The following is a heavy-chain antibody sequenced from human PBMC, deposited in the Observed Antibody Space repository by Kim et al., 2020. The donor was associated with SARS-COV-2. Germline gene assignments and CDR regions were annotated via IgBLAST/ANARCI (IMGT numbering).Heavy chain of an antibody. V-gene: IGHV3-21*01. Sequence: GGSLRLSCAASGFTFSAYPMHWVRQAPGKGLECVSSISHDSAYIYYADSVKGRFTISRDNAKNSLYLQINSLRAEDTAVYYCARDTNDKLDYLGQGTLVTVAS. D-gene: IGHD1-1*01. CDR2: ISHDSAYI. J-gene: IGHJ4*02. CDR1: GFTFSAYP. CDR3: ARDTNDKLDY.